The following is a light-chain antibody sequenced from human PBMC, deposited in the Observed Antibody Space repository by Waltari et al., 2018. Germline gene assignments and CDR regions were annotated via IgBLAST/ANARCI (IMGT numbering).Light chain of an antibody. CDR3: QSSDSSGSYVL. CDR2: KDR. Sequence: SYGLTQAPSVSVSPGQTARITCSGDTLPKEYAYWYQQKPGQAPVLVIYKDRERPSGIPERFSGSRAGTTVALTINGDQAEDEAEYYCQSSDSSGSYVLFGGGTKLTVL. V-gene: IGLV3-25*03. J-gene: IGLJ3*02. CDR1: TLPKEY.